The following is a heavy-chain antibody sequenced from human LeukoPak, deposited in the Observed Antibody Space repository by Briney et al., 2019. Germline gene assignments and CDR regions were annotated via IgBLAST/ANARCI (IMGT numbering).Heavy chain of an antibody. CDR1: GGPISSSSYY. D-gene: IGHD3-10*01. V-gene: IGHV4-39*01. CDR3: ARSGPMVRGVIIMGGWYFDL. Sequence: SETLSLTCTVSGGPISSSSYYWGWIRQPPGKGLEWIGSIYYSGSTYYNPSLKSRVTISVDTSKNQFSLKLSSVTAADTAVYYCARSGPMVRGVIIMGGWYFDLWGRGTLVTVSS. J-gene: IGHJ2*01. CDR2: IYYSGST.